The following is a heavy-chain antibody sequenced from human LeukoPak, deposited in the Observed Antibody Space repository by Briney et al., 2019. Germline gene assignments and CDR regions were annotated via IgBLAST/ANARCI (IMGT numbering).Heavy chain of an antibody. D-gene: IGHD4-23*01. CDR3: ARVEGDYGGNSVAFDI. CDR1: GGSISSSSYY. Sequence: SETLSLTCTVSGGSISSSSYYWGWIRQPPGRGLEWIGSIYYSGSTYYNPSLKSRVTISVDTSKNQFSLKLSSVTAADTAVYYCARVEGDYGGNSVAFDIWGQGTMVTVSS. J-gene: IGHJ3*02. CDR2: IYYSGST. V-gene: IGHV4-39*07.